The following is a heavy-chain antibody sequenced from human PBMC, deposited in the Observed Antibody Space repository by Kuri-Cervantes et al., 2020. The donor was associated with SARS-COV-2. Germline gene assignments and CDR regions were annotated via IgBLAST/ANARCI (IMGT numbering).Heavy chain of an antibody. D-gene: IGHD2-2*03. J-gene: IGHJ4*02. CDR1: GFTFSNSW. CDR2: IKNKIDGGTT. Sequence: GESLKISCAASGFTFSNSWMSWVRQAPGKGLELVGRIKNKIDGGTTDYAAPVKGRFTISRDDSKNTLYLQMSSLKTEDTAVYYCTTDRLLDIRTFDYWGQGTLVTVSS. CDR3: TTDRLLDIRTFDY. V-gene: IGHV3-15*01.